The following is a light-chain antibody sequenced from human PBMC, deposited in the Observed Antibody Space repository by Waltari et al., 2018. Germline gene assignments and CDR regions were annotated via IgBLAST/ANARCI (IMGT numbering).Light chain of an antibody. V-gene: IGLV2-14*01. CDR2: EVI. J-gene: IGLJ1*01. Sequence: QSALTQPASVSGSPGQSITISCTGTSSDVGAFDSVSWYQQHPGKAPQLIIYEVIRRPSGISDRFSGSKSDNTASLTIFYLQPEDEADYYCSSFTTRSTYAFGAGTKVTVL. CDR3: SSFTTRSTYA. CDR1: SSDVGAFDS.